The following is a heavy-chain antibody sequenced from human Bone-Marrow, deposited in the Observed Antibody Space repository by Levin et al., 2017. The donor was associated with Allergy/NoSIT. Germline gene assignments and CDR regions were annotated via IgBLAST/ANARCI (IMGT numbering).Heavy chain of an antibody. D-gene: IGHD3-3*01. Sequence: LSLTCAASGFIFSSYGMHWVRQAPGKGVEWVALISYDGSNTYYGDSVRGRFTISRDNSKKTVYLEMKGLRGEDTAVYYCAKDLSHEYDFWSGYTSSYYYGMHVWGQGTAVSVS. CDR2: ISYDGSNT. V-gene: IGHV3-30*18. J-gene: IGHJ6*02. CDR3: AKDLSHEYDFWSGYTSSYYYGMHV. CDR1: GFIFSSYG.